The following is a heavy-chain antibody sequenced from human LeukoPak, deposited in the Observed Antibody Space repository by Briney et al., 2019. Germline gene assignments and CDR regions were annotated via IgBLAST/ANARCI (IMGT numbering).Heavy chain of an antibody. J-gene: IGHJ4*02. V-gene: IGHV3-64*01. Sequence: GGSLRLSCVASGFSVSAYIMHWVRQAPGKGLEYVSAIRSDGSSTFYPKSVKGRFTIYRENSKSTLYLQMGSLRAEDTAVYYCTRRYGGHSGWAGYHDSWGQGTLVTVSS. CDR3: TRRYGGHSGWAGYHDS. CDR1: GFSVSAYI. D-gene: IGHD6-19*01. CDR2: IRSDGSST.